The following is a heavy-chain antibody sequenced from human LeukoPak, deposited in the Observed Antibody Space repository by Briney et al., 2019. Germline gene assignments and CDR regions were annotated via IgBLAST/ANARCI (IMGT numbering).Heavy chain of an antibody. D-gene: IGHD4-11*01. Sequence: ASVKVSCKAFGYTFTSYFMHWARQAPGQGLEWMGIISPISGSTTYAQKSQGRVTVTRDTSTSTVYMELSSLRSEDTALYYCARAYSNTDGFDIWGQGTMVTVSS. J-gene: IGHJ3*02. CDR3: ARAYSNTDGFDI. CDR1: GYTFTSYF. V-gene: IGHV1-46*01. CDR2: ISPISGST.